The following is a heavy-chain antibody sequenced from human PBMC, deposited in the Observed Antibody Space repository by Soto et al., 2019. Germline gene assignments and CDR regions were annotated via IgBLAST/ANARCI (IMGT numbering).Heavy chain of an antibody. CDR3: VISSMAVVPEY. CDR2: LYYGRSA. CDR1: CDSISSYY. J-gene: IGHJ4*02. Sequence: QVQLQESGPGLVKPSETLSLTCAVSCDSISSYYCMWIRQPPGKGLESIGYLYYGRSANYNPSLKSRVTLSLDTSTNHCSLTLSSMTAADTAVYYCVISSMAVVPEYWGEGTLVTVSS. V-gene: IGHV4-59*01. D-gene: IGHD3-22*01.